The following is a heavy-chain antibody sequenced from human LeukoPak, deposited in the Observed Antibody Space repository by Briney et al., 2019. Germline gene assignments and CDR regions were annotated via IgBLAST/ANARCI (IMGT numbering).Heavy chain of an antibody. D-gene: IGHD3-22*01. Sequence: PGGSLRLSCAASGFTFSSYRMNWVRQAPGKGLEWVSYISSSGSTIYYADSVKGRFTISRDNAKNSLYLQMNSLRAEDTAVYYCARTADYYDSSGYSTFDYWGQGTLVTVSS. CDR2: ISSSGSTI. CDR3: ARTADYYDSSGYSTFDY. J-gene: IGHJ4*02. CDR1: GFTFSSYR. V-gene: IGHV3-48*01.